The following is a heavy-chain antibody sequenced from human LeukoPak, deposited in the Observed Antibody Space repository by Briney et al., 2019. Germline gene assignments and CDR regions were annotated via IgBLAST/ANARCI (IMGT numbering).Heavy chain of an antibody. CDR3: AKCGDYYDSSGYYYYGYFQH. Sequence: GASVKVSCKASGGTFSTYAMSWVRQAPGKGLEWVSAISGSGGSTYYADSVKGRFTISRDNSKNTLYLQMNSLRAEDTAVYYCAKCGDYYDSSGYYYYGYFQHWGQGTLVTVSS. J-gene: IGHJ1*01. CDR1: GGTFSTYA. V-gene: IGHV3-23*01. D-gene: IGHD3-22*01. CDR2: ISGSGGST.